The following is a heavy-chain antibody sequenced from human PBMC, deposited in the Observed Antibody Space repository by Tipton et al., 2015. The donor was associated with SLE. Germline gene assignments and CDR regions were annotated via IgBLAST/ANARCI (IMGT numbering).Heavy chain of an antibody. CDR3: ARDVWQWLDY. J-gene: IGHJ4*02. V-gene: IGHV4-59*01. D-gene: IGHD6-19*01. Sequence: TLSLTCTVSGGSISSYYWSWIRRPPGKGLEWIGYIYYSGSTNYNPSLKSRVTISVDTSKNQFSLKLSSVTAADTAVYYCARDVWQWLDYWGQGTLVTVSS. CDR2: IYYSGST. CDR1: GGSISSYY.